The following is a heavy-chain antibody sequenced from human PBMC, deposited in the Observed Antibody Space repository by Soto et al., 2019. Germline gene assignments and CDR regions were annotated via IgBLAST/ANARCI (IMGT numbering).Heavy chain of an antibody. D-gene: IGHD6-19*01. CDR2: VRSKTFGGTA. Sequence: EVQLVESGGGLVEPGRSLRLSCTASGFTFGDFALSWFRQAPGKGLEWVGFVRSKTFGGTAEYAASVKGRFTMSRDDSKGISYLQMNSLESEDTAVYHCTRGSGLYDYWGQGTLVTVSS. CDR3: TRGSGLYDY. J-gene: IGHJ4*02. CDR1: GFTFGDFA. V-gene: IGHV3-49*03.